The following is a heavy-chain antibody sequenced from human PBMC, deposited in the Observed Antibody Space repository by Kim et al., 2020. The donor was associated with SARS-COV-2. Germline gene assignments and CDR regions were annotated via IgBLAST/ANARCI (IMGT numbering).Heavy chain of an antibody. CDR2: INHSGST. Sequence: SETLSLTCAVYGGSFSGYYWSWIRQPPGKGLEWIGEINHSGSTNYNPSLKSRVTISVDTSKNQFSLKLSSVTAADTAVYYCARGPGLHDYWGQGTLVTVSS. J-gene: IGHJ4*02. V-gene: IGHV4-34*01. CDR3: ARGPGLHDY. CDR1: GGSFSGYY.